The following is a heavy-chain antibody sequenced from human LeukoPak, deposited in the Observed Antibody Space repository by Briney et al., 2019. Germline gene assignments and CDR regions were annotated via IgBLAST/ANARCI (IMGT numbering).Heavy chain of an antibody. CDR1: GGSFSGYY. J-gene: IGHJ4*02. CDR2: INHSGST. CDR3: AREGYSGYDFTAY. Sequence: MTSETLSLTCAVYGGSFSGYYWSWIRQPPGKGLEWIGEINHSGSTNYNPSLKSRVTISVDTSKNQFSLKLSSVTAADTAVYHCAREGYSGYDFTAYWGQGTLVTVSS. V-gene: IGHV4-34*01. D-gene: IGHD5-12*01.